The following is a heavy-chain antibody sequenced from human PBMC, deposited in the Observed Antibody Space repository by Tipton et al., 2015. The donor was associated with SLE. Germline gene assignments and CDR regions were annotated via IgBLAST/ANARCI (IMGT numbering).Heavy chain of an antibody. D-gene: IGHD6-13*01. J-gene: IGHJ6*02. V-gene: IGHV4-34*01. CDR3: ARKGGYSSSPRYGLDV. Sequence: TLSLTCAVYGGSFSGYYWSWIRQPPGKGLEWIGEINHSGSTNYNPSLKSRVTISVDTSKNQFSLKLSSVTAADTAVYYCARKGGYSSSPRYGLDVWGQGTTVTVSS. CDR2: INHSGST. CDR1: GGSFSGYY.